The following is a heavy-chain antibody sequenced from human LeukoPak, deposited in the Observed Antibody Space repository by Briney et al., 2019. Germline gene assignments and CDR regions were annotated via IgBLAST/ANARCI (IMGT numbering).Heavy chain of an antibody. V-gene: IGHV3-21*01. J-gene: IGHJ4*02. CDR1: GFTVSSYS. CDR2: ISSSSSYI. CDR3: ASMGPSWDYDFWSGYPIDY. D-gene: IGHD3-3*01. Sequence: GGSLRLSCAASGFTVSSYSMNWVRQAPGKGLEWVSSISSSSSYIYYADSVKGRFTISRDNAKNSLYLQMNSLRAEDTAVYYCASMGPSWDYDFWSGYPIDYWGQGTLVTVSS.